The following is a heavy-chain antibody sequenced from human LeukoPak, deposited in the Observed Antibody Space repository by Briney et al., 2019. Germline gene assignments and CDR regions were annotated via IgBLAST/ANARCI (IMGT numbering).Heavy chain of an antibody. CDR1: GYTFIDYY. Sequence: ASVKVSCKTSGYTFIDYYLHWVRQVPGQGLEWMGWINPNSGATNFAEKFQGRVSMTRETSMNTVYMELKSLRSDDTAVFYCARGTRLVTMFVVPPVDYWGQGTLVTVSS. CDR3: ARGTRLVTMFVVPPVDY. V-gene: IGHV1-2*02. CDR2: INPNSGAT. D-gene: IGHD3-10*02. J-gene: IGHJ4*02.